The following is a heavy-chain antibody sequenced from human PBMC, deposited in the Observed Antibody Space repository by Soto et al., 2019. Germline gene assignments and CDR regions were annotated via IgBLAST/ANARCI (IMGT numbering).Heavy chain of an antibody. V-gene: IGHV3-74*01. CDR1: GFTFSSYW. D-gene: IGHD1-26*01. CDR3: ARKGGALGY. J-gene: IGHJ4*02. CDR2: INSDGSNT. Sequence: GGSLRLSCVASGFTFSSYWMYWVRQAPGKGLVWVSLINSDGSNTDYADSVKGRFTISRDNAKNTVYLQMNSLRVEDTAVYYCARKGGALGYWGQGTLVTVSS.